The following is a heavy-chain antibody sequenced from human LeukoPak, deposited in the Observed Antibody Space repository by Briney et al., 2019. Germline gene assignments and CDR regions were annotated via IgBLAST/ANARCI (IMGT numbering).Heavy chain of an antibody. Sequence: GGSLRLSCAASGFIFSSYGMHWVRQAPGKGLEWVSSISSSSSYIYYADSVKGRFTISRDNAKNSLYLQMNSLRAEDTAVYYCARDMTTVTTAYFQHWGQGTLVTVSS. D-gene: IGHD4-17*01. CDR3: ARDMTTVTTAYFQH. CDR1: GFIFSSYG. V-gene: IGHV3-21*01. CDR2: ISSSSSYI. J-gene: IGHJ1*01.